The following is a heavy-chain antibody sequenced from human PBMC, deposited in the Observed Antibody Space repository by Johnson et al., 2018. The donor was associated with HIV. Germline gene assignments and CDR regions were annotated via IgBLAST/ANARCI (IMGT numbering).Heavy chain of an antibody. D-gene: IGHD5-24*01. J-gene: IGHJ3*02. V-gene: IGHV3-53*01. CDR3: ARDRWLQLGAFDI. Sequence: VQLVESGGGLIQPGGSLRLSCAASGFTVSSNYMSWVRQAPGKGLEWVSAISGSGGSTYYADSVKGRFTISRDNSKNTLYLQSNSLRSDDTAVYYCARDRWLQLGAFDIWGQGTLVTVSS. CDR1: GFTVSSNY. CDR2: SGSGGST.